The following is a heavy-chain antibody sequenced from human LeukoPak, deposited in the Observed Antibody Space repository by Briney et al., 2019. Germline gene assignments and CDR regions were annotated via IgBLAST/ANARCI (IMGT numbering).Heavy chain of an antibody. V-gene: IGHV4-4*02. CDR3: ARGRRYSSSWYGRDGFDP. D-gene: IGHD6-13*01. J-gene: IGHJ5*02. CDR1: GGSISSSNW. Sequence: PSGTLSLTCAVSGGSISSSNWWSWVRQPPGKGLEWIGEIYHSGSTNYNPSLKSRVTISVDTSKNQFSLKLSSVTAADTAVYYCARGRRYSSSWYGRDGFDPWGQGTLVTVSS. CDR2: IYHSGST.